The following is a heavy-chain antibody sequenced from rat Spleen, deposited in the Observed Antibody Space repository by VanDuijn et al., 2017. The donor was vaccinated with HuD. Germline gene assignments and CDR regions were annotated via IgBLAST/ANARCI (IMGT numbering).Heavy chain of an antibody. CDR3: VSHGARISRFAY. D-gene: IGHD2-7*01. J-gene: IGHJ3*01. CDR2: ISYDGSST. V-gene: IGHV5-7*01. CDR1: GFTFSDYA. Sequence: EVQLVESGGGLVQPGRSLKLSCAASGFTFSDYAMAWVRQAPTKGLEWVATISYDGSSTYYRDSVKGRFTISRDNAKSTLYLQMDSLRSEDTATYYCVSHGARISRFAYWGQGTLVTVSS.